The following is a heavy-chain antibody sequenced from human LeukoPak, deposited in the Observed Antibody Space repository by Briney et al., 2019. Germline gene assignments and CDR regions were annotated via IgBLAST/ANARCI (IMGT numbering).Heavy chain of an antibody. CDR3: ASSELRFPFDI. CDR1: GASIASSNYY. CDR2: IYYTGIT. D-gene: IGHD1-7*01. Sequence: SETLSLTCTVSGASIASSNYYWLWLRQPPGKGLEWIGSIYYTGITYYNPSLKSRVTISVDTSKNQFSLKLSSVTAADTAVYYCASSELRFPFDIWGQGTMVTVSS. J-gene: IGHJ3*02. V-gene: IGHV4-39*01.